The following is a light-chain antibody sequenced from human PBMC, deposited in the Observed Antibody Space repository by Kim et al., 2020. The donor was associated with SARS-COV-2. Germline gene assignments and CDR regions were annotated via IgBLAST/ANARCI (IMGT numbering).Light chain of an antibody. CDR2: DIN. Sequence: GTVTLTCGSSTGAVTSGHYPYWFQQKPGQAPRILIYDINNKHSWTPARFSGSLLGGKAALPLSGAQPEDEADYYCLLYYSNSRVFGGGTQLTVL. CDR3: LLYYSNSRV. CDR1: TGAVTSGHY. J-gene: IGLJ3*02. V-gene: IGLV7-46*01.